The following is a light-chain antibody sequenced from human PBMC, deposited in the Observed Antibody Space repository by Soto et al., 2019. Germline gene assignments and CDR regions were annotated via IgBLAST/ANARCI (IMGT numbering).Light chain of an antibody. CDR2: EVS. V-gene: IGLV2-14*01. CDR1: SSDVGGYNY. CDR3: SSYTSISTYVV. Sequence: QSALTQPASVSGSPGQSITISCTGTSSDVGGYNYVSWYQQHPGKAPKLMIYEVSNRPSGVSNRFSGSKSGNTASLTISGLQTEDEADYYCSSYTSISTYVVFGGGTKLTV. J-gene: IGLJ2*01.